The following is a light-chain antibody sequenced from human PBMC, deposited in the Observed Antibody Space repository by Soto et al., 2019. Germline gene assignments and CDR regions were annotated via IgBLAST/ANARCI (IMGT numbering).Light chain of an antibody. Sequence: EVVLTQSPVTLSLSPGERATLSCRASQSFRGLLAWYQQKPGQAPRLLIYDAYNRATGIPPRFSGSGSGTDFTLTINRLEPEDFAVYYCQQYENSPITFGQGTRLEIK. J-gene: IGKJ5*01. CDR3: QQYENSPIT. CDR1: QSFRGL. CDR2: DAY. V-gene: IGKV3-11*01.